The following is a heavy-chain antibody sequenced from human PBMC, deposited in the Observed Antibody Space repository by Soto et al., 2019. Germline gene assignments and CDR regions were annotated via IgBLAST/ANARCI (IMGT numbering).Heavy chain of an antibody. J-gene: IGHJ6*02. V-gene: IGHV1-18*01. Sequence: QVQLVQSGAEVRKPGASVKVSCKASGYTFTTYGISWVRQAPGQGLEWMGWISGYNGHTNYAQKFQGRVTMTTDTSRSTVYMDLRSLRSDDTAVYYCAREGEMPYYYYGLDVWGQGTTVTVSS. CDR3: AREGEMPYYYYGLDV. CDR2: ISGYNGHT. CDR1: GYTFTTYG. D-gene: IGHD3-16*01.